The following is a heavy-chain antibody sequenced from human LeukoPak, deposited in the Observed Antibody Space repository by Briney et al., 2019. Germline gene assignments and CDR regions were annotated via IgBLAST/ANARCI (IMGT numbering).Heavy chain of an antibody. J-gene: IGHJ4*02. V-gene: IGHV3-48*01. CDR2: VSSSSTTT. D-gene: IGHD2-15*01. CDR1: AFTSSSYS. Sequence: AGSLTLSCAASAFTSSSYSMNWVRQAPGKGRVWVSYVSSSSTTTYYADSVRGRITISTDNATNSLYLQMNSMRAEETAVYYCARDVVYCSGGSCYPYYFDYWGQGTLVAVSS. CDR3: ARDVVYCSGGSCYPYYFDY.